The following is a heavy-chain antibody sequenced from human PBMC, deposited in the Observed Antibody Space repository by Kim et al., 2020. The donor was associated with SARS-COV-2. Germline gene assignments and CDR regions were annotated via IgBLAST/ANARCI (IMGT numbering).Heavy chain of an antibody. CDR3: ARARDAFDI. V-gene: IGHV3-21*01. CDR2: SYI. Sequence: SYIYYADSVKGRFTISRDNAKNSLYLQMNSLRAEDTAVYYCARARDAFDIWGQGTMVTVSS. J-gene: IGHJ3*02.